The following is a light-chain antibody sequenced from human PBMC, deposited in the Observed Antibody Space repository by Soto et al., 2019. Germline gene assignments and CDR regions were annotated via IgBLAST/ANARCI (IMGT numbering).Light chain of an antibody. CDR1: SSDVGAYDY. V-gene: IGLV2-14*03. Sequence: QSALTQPASVSGSPGQSISISCTGTSSDVGAYDYVSWYQQHPGEVPKLRIFDVSDRPSGVSNRFSGSKSGNTASLTISGLQAEDEADYYCSSFTTSTSDVFGTGTKLTVL. J-gene: IGLJ1*01. CDR2: DVS. CDR3: SSFTTSTSDV.